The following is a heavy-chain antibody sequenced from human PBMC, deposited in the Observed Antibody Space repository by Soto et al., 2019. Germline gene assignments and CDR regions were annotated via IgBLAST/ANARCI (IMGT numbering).Heavy chain of an antibody. CDR3: ARDSELIGRSYWYFDL. Sequence: QVQLQESGPGLVKPSETLSLTCSVSGVSISSYYWSCIRQPAGKGLEWIGRIYTSGSTNYSPSLKSRVTMSVDTPKSQLSLRLRFVTAADTAVYFCARDSELIGRSYWYFDLWGRGTLVTVSS. CDR1: GVSISSYY. V-gene: IGHV4-4*07. CDR2: IYTSGST. D-gene: IGHD3-10*01. J-gene: IGHJ2*01.